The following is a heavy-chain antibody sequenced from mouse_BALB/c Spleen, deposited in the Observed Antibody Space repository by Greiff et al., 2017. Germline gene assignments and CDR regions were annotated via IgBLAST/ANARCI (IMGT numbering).Heavy chain of an antibody. CDR2: INPGSGGT. CDR1: GYAFTNYL. J-gene: IGHJ1*01. D-gene: IGHD2-3*01. CDR3: ARNYDGYYRYFDV. V-gene: IGHV1-54*01. Sequence: VQLQQSGAELVRPGTSVKVSCKASGYAFTNYLIEWVKQRPGQGLEWIGVINPGSGGTNYNEKFKGKATLTADKSSSTAYMQLSSLTSDDSAVYFCARNYDGYYRYFDVWGAGTTVTVSS.